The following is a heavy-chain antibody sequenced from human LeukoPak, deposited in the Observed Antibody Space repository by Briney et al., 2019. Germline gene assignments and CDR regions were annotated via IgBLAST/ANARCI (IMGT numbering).Heavy chain of an antibody. CDR2: IYDTGRT. V-gene: IGHV4-59*12. J-gene: IGHJ4*02. CDR1: IDSMFSYF. D-gene: IGHD2-15*01. Sequence: SPSETLSLTCTVSIDSMFSYFWSWIRQPPGGGLEWIGYIYDTGRTNYSPSLKSRATISLDTSNKQFSLKLSSVTAADTAVYYCARDLGGSTGICYFDYWGQGTLVTVSS. CDR3: ARDLGGSTGICYFDY.